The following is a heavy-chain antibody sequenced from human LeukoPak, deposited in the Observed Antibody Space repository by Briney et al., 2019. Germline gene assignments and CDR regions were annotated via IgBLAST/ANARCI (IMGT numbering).Heavy chain of an antibody. Sequence: GGSLRLSCAASGFTFSSYGMHWVRQAPGMGLEWVAVISYDGNLKYYADSVKGRFTISRDNSKNTLSLQMNSLRGEDTAVYYCAKVSGVRYDSGRNFDYWGQGTLVTVSS. D-gene: IGHD3-10*01. J-gene: IGHJ4*02. CDR2: ISYDGNLK. V-gene: IGHV3-30*18. CDR1: GFTFSSYG. CDR3: AKVSGVRYDSGRNFDY.